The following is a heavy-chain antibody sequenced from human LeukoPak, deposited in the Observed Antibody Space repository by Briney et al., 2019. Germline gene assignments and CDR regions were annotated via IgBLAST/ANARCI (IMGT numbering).Heavy chain of an antibody. J-gene: IGHJ6*02. D-gene: IGHD3-9*01. CDR3: AKANYDILKYYYYGMDV. CDR1: GFTFSSYS. V-gene: IGHV3-48*02. CDR2: ISSSSSTI. Sequence: PGGSLRLSCAASGFTFSSYSMNWVRQAPGKGLEGVSYISSSSSTIYYADSVKGRFTISRDNAKNSLYLQMNSLRDEDTAVYYCAKANYDILKYYYYGMDVWGQGTTVTVSS.